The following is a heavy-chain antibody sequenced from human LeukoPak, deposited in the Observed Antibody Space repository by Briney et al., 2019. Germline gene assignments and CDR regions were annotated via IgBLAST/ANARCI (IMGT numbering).Heavy chain of an antibody. CDR2: ISSSGSTI. J-gene: IGHJ5*02. Sequence: PGGSLRLSCAASGLTFSSYEMNWVRQAPGKGLEWVSYISSSGSTIYYADSVKGRFTISRDNARNSLYLQMNSLKDEDTAVYYCARGPYDILTGYYSNNWFDPWGQGTLVTVSS. CDR1: GLTFSSYE. D-gene: IGHD3-9*01. CDR3: ARGPYDILTGYYSNNWFDP. V-gene: IGHV3-48*03.